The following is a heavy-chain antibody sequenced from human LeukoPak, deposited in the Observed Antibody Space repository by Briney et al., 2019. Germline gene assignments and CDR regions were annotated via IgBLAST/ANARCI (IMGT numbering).Heavy chain of an antibody. CDR1: GFTFSSYS. CDR2: ISSSSSYI. J-gene: IGHJ4*02. D-gene: IGHD6-6*01. CDR3: ARGYYTWSSSPLFDY. V-gene: IGHV3-21*01. Sequence: GGSLRLSCAASGFTFSSYSMNWVRQAPGKGLEWVSSISSSSSYIYYADSVKGRFTISRDNAKNSLYLQMNSLRAEDTAVYYCARGYYTWSSSPLFDYWGQGTLVTVSS.